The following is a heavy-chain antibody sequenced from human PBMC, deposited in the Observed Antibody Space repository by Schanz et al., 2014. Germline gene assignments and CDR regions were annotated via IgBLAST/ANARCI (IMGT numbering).Heavy chain of an antibody. CDR2: INVGNGNM. CDR3: ARDGVDAAAGGNY. CDR1: GYTFTNFY. J-gene: IGHJ4*02. Sequence: QVQLVQSGAEVKKPGASVKVSCKTSGYTFTNFYLHWVRQAPGQGLEWMGWINVGNGNMKYSQKFQGRVTITRDTSASTVYMELSSLRSEDTAVYYCARDGVDAAAGGNYWGQGTLVTVSS. D-gene: IGHD6-13*01. V-gene: IGHV1-3*01.